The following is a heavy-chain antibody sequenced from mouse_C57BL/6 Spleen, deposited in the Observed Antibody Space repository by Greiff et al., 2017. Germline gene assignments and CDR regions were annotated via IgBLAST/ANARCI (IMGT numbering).Heavy chain of an antibody. Sequence: VQLQQPGAELVKPGASVKMSCKASGYTFTSYWITWVKQRPGQGLEWIGDIYPGSGSTNYNEKFKSKATLTVDTSSSTAYMQLSSLTSEDSAVYYCAREISYYSNYRYCDVWGTGTTVTVSS. V-gene: IGHV1-55*01. CDR2: IYPGSGST. CDR3: AREISYYSNYRYCDV. D-gene: IGHD2-5*01. CDR1: GYTFTSYW. J-gene: IGHJ1*03.